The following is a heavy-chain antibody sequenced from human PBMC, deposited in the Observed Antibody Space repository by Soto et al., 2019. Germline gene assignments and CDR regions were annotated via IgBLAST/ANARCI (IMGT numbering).Heavy chain of an antibody. Sequence: QVRLVQSGAEVKKPGASVSISCKTSGFTFTTYYIHWVRQAPGQGIERMGMSDPSGGSTTYAQKFQGRISMTSDMYTSTVYMALRNLRSEATAVYYCARVPYDTTGYYAFGGQGTLVTVSS. CDR1: GFTFTTYY. CDR3: ARVPYDTTGYYAF. V-gene: IGHV1-46*01. J-gene: IGHJ4*02. CDR2: SDPSGGST. D-gene: IGHD3-22*01.